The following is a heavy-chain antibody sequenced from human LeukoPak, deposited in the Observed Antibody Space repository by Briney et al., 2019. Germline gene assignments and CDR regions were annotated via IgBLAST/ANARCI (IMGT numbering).Heavy chain of an antibody. V-gene: IGHV1-46*01. CDR1: GYTFTSYY. D-gene: IGHD3-10*01. CDR2: INPSGGST. J-gene: IGHJ4*02. CDR3: ARDSPRGYYGSGSYYNALGY. Sequence: ASVKVSCTASGYTFTSYYMHWVRQAPGQGLEWMGIINPSGGSTSYAQKFQGRVTMTRDTSTSTVYMELSSLRSEDTAVDYCARDSPRGYYGSGSYYNALGYWGQGTLVTVSS.